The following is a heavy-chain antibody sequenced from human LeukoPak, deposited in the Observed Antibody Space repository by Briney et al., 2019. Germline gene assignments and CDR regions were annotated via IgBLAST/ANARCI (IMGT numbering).Heavy chain of an antibody. D-gene: IGHD6-13*01. CDR3: ARGYSRSWYQAVVYIWLDP. Sequence: SETLSLTCTVSGGSISSYYWTWIRQPPGKGLVWIGYISYSGSTNYNPSLKSRVTISVDTSKNQFSLNLTSVTAADTAVYYCARGYSRSWYQAVVYIWLDPWGQGTLVTVSS. J-gene: IGHJ5*02. CDR1: GGSISSYY. V-gene: IGHV4-59*01. CDR2: ISYSGST.